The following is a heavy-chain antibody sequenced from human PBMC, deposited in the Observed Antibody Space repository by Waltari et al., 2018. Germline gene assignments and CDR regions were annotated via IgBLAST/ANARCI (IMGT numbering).Heavy chain of an antibody. Sequence: EVQLLESGGGLEQHGGSLRLSCAASGFTFSTYAMTWVRQAPGKWLCCVSSIPTRGDNTDYADSVKGRFTISRDNSNNTLYLQMNSLRAEDTAVYYCAAYITSRRGAFDFWGQGTMVTVSS. CDR3: AAYITSRRGAFDF. J-gene: IGHJ3*01. CDR2: IPTRGDNT. CDR1: GFTFSTYA. D-gene: IGHD1-1*01. V-gene: IGHV3-23*01.